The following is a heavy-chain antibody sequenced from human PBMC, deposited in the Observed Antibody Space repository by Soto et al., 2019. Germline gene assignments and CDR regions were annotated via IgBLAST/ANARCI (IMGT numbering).Heavy chain of an antibody. CDR2: ISGSGDTT. Sequence: GGSLRLSCAASGFTFSSYAMNWVRQAPGKGLEWVSAISGSGDTTYYADSVKGRFTISRDNSKNTLYLQMNSLRAEDTAVYYCAKDSRTVVPSTAFDSWGQGTLVTVSS. D-gene: IGHD2-2*01. V-gene: IGHV3-23*01. CDR3: AKDSRTVVPSTAFDS. J-gene: IGHJ4*02. CDR1: GFTFSSYA.